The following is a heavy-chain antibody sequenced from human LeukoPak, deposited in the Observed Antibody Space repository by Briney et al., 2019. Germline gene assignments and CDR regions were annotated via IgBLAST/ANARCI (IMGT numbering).Heavy chain of an antibody. D-gene: IGHD6-13*01. V-gene: IGHV1-2*02. J-gene: IGHJ4*02. Sequence: ASVKVSCKASGYTFTGYYMHWVRQAPGQGLEWMGWINPNSGGTNYAQKFQGRVTMTRDTSTSTAYMELSRLRSDDTAVYYCARGGAAAARKRGLDYWGQGTLVTVSS. CDR2: INPNSGGT. CDR1: GYTFTGYY. CDR3: ARGGAAAARKRGLDY.